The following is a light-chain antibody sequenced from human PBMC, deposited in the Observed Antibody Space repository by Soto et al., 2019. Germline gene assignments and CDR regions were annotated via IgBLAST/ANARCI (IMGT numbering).Light chain of an antibody. J-gene: IGKJ5*01. CDR3: QQYINFPPTL. Sequence: EIVMTQSPATLSLSPGERATLSCRASQSVSSNLAWYQQKPGQAPRLLIYGASTRATGIPARFSGSGSGTELTLTISSLLSEDFAAYYCQQYINFPPTLFGQGTRLDIK. CDR2: GAS. CDR1: QSVSSN. V-gene: IGKV3-15*01.